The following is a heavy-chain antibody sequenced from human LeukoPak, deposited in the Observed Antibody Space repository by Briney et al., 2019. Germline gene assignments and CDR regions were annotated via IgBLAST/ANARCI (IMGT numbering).Heavy chain of an antibody. D-gene: IGHD6-19*01. CDR3: AKDLSSGWCGQALDY. V-gene: IGHV3-30*18. CDR2: ISYDGSNK. J-gene: IGHJ4*02. CDR1: GFTFSSYG. Sequence: GGSLRLSCAASGFTFSSYGMHWVHQAPGKGLEWVAVISYDGSNKYYADSVKGRFTISRDNSKNTLYLQMNSLRAEDTAVYYCAKDLSSGWCGQALDYWGQGTLVTVSS.